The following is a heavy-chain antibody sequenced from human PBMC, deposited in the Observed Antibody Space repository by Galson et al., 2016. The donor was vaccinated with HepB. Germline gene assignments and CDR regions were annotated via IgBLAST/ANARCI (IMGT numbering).Heavy chain of an antibody. CDR3: SRDGSYCSGGGCYSGVYYYALDV. Sequence: SLRLSCAASGFTFSTYGMHWVRQAPGKGLEWVALISNDGRNKEYADSVKGRFTIARDNSKNTLFLQMDSLRTEDTAVYYCSRDGSYCSGGGCYSGVYYYALDVWGKGTIVTVSS. J-gene: IGHJ6*04. D-gene: IGHD2-15*01. CDR1: GFTFSTYG. CDR2: ISNDGRNK. V-gene: IGHV3-30*03.